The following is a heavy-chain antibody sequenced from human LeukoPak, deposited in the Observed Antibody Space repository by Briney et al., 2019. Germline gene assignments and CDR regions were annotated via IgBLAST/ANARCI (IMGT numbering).Heavy chain of an antibody. V-gene: IGHV1-2*02. Sequence: ASVKVSCKASGYTFTDYYIHWVRQAPGQGLEWMGWINPNGGGTYYAQKFQGRVTMTTDTSTSTAYMELRSLRSDDTAVYYCARVPLANEPHYCYYYYMDVWGKGTTVTVSS. J-gene: IGHJ6*03. CDR3: ARVPLANEPHYCYYYYMDV. CDR1: GYTFTDYY. D-gene: IGHD1-1*01. CDR2: INPNGGGT.